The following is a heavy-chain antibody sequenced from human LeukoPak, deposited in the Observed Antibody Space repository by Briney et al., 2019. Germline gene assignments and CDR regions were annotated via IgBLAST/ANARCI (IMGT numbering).Heavy chain of an antibody. D-gene: IGHD3-22*01. V-gene: IGHV3-23*01. J-gene: IGHJ4*02. CDR3: ANLVVVIRSPGYFDY. Sequence: PGGSLRLSCAASGFTFSSYVMSWVRQAPGKGLEWVSTISGSGDSTYYADSVKGGFTISRDNSKNTLYLQMNSLRAEDTAVYYCANLVVVIRSPGYFDYWGQGTLVTVSS. CDR1: GFTFSSYV. CDR2: ISGSGDST.